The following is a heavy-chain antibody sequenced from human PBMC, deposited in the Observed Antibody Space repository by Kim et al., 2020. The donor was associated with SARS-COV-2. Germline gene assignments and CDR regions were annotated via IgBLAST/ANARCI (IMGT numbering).Heavy chain of an antibody. CDR2: ISSSGSTI. J-gene: IGHJ6*02. CDR3: AGSTRKVGSSGSYLPYYYGRDV. Sequence: GGSLRLSCAASGFTFSDYYMSWIRQAPGKGLEWVSYISSSGSTIYYADSVKGRFTISRDNAKNSLYLQINSLRAEDTAGYYCAGSTRKVGSSGSYLPYYYGRDVRDQGTTVTVSS. D-gene: IGHD3-10*01. V-gene: IGHV3-11*01. CDR1: GFTFSDYY.